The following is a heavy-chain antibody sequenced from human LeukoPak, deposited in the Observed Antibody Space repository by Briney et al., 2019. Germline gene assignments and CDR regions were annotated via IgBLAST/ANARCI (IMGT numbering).Heavy chain of an antibody. Sequence: GGSLRLSCLASGFTFSTYGVNWVRQAPGKGLEWVSHISESRGTTYYADAVKGRFTISRDNSKNTLFLQINSLRAEDTAVYYCAKDHYGDYFFDNWGQGTLVTVSS. J-gene: IGHJ4*02. V-gene: IGHV3-48*01. CDR1: GFTFSTYG. CDR3: AKDHYGDYFFDN. CDR2: ISESRGTT. D-gene: IGHD4-17*01.